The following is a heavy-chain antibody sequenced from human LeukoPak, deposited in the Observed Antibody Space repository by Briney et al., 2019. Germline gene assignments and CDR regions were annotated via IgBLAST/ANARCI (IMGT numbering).Heavy chain of an antibody. CDR3: ASANSGYDPWGGY. Sequence: SVKVSCKASGFTFTSSAVQWVRQARGQRLEWIGWIVVGSGNTNYAQKFQERVTITRDMSTSTAYMESSSLRSEDTAVYHCASANSGYDPWGGYWGQGTLVTVSS. CDR2: IVVGSGNT. CDR1: GFTFTSSA. J-gene: IGHJ4*02. D-gene: IGHD5-12*01. V-gene: IGHV1-58*01.